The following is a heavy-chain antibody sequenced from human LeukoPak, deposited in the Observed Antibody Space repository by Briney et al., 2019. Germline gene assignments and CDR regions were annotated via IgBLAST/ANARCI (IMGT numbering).Heavy chain of an antibody. CDR1: GYTFTSYY. V-gene: IGHV1-24*01. CDR2: FDPEDGET. J-gene: IGHJ5*02. CDR3: ATVLRGNWFDP. Sequence: ASVKVSCKASGYTFTSYYMHWVRQAPGKGLEWMGGFDPEDGETIYAQKFQGRVTMTEDTSTDTAYVELSSLRSEDTAVYYCATVLRGNWFDPWGQGTLVTVSS. D-gene: IGHD3-3*01.